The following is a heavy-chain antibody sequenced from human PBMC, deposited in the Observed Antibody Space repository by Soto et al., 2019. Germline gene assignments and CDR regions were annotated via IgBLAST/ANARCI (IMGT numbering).Heavy chain of an antibody. CDR3: ARDMIPRGGYYGAYYFDY. D-gene: IGHD3-3*01. V-gene: IGHV1-69*01. CDR1: GGTFSSYA. J-gene: IGHJ4*02. Sequence: QVQLVQSGAEVKKPGSSVKVSCKASGGTFSSYAISWVRQAPGQGLEWMGGIIPIFGTANYAQKFQGRVTITADESTSTAYMELSSLRSEDTAVYYCARDMIPRGGYYGAYYFDYWGQGTLVTVSS. CDR2: IIPIFGTA.